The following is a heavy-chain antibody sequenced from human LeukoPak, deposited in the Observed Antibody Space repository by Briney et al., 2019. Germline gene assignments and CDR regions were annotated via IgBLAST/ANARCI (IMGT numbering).Heavy chain of an antibody. Sequence: SETLSLTCTVSGGSISSYYWSWIRQPPGKGLEWIGYIYYSGSTNYNPSLKSRVTISVDTSKNQFSLKLSSVTAADTAVYYCARDHIVVVPAAMGVGAFDIWGQGTMVTVSS. J-gene: IGHJ3*02. CDR3: ARDHIVVVPAAMGVGAFDI. CDR2: IYYSGST. CDR1: GGSISSYY. V-gene: IGHV4-59*12. D-gene: IGHD2-2*01.